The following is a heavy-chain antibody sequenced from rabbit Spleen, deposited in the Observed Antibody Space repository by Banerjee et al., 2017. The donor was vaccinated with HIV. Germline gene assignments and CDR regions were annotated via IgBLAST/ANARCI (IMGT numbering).Heavy chain of an antibody. CDR2: IYAGSSGFT. CDR1: GWSFSSGYW. Sequence: QSLEESGGDLVKPGASLTLTCTASGWSFSSGYWICWVRQAPGKGLEWIACIYAGSSGFTYFASWAQGRFTISKTSSTTVTLQMTGLTAADTATYFCAKDTGSSFSSYGMDLWGPGTLVTVS. D-gene: IGHD8-1*01. V-gene: IGHV1S40*01. J-gene: IGHJ6*01. CDR3: AKDTGSSFSSYGMDL.